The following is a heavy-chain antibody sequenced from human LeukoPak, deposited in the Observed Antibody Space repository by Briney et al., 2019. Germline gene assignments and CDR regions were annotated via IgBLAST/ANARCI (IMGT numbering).Heavy chain of an antibody. J-gene: IGHJ3*02. D-gene: IGHD3-16*02. Sequence: GGSLRLSCAASGFTFSSYEMNWVRQAPGKGLEWVSYISSSGSTIYYADSVKGRFTISRDNAKNSLYLQMNSLRAEDTAVYYCASSLMSSPGAFDIWGQGTMVTVSS. V-gene: IGHV3-48*03. CDR2: ISSSGSTI. CDR3: ASSLMSSPGAFDI. CDR1: GFTFSSYE.